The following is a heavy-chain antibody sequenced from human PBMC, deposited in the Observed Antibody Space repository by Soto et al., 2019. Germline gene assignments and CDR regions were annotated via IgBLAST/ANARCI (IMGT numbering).Heavy chain of an antibody. CDR2: INHSGST. V-gene: IGHV4-34*01. J-gene: IGHJ6*02. D-gene: IGHD1-7*01. Sequence: ASETLSLTCAVYGGSFSGYYWSWIRQPPGKGLEWIGEINHSGSTNYNPSLKSRVTISVDTSKNQFSLKLSSVTAADTAVYYFSRVRFHRWNYDYYYYYGMDVWGQGTTVTVSS. CDR1: GGSFSGYY. CDR3: SRVRFHRWNYDYYYYYGMDV.